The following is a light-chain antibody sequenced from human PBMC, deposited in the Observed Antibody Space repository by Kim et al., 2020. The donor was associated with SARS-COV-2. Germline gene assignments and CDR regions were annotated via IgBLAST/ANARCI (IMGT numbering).Light chain of an antibody. Sequence: QAGLTQPPSVSKDLRQTATLTCTGNTNNVGNRGAAWLQQHQGHPPKLLSYRNNNRPSGISERFSASRSGSTASLTITGLQPEDEADYYCSAWDSALSAWVFGGGTNVNVL. CDR3: SAWDSALSAWV. CDR1: TNNVGNRG. CDR2: RNN. J-gene: IGLJ3*02. V-gene: IGLV10-54*04.